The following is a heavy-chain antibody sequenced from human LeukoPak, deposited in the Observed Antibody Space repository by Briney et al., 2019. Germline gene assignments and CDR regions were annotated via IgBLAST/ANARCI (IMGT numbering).Heavy chain of an antibody. D-gene: IGHD5-18*01. CDR3: ARDGYRHVQFDY. J-gene: IGHJ4*02. V-gene: IGHV1-2*02. CDR2: INPNSGDT. CDR1: GYTFTDYY. Sequence: ASVKVSCKASGYTFTDYYVHWVRQAPGQGLEWVGWINPNSGDTKYAQKFQDRVTMTRDTSINTAYMDLSRLRSDDTAVYYCARDGYRHVQFDYWGQGTLVTASS.